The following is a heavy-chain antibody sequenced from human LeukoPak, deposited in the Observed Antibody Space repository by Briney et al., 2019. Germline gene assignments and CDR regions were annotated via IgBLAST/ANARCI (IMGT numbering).Heavy chain of an antibody. V-gene: IGHV3-9*01. CDR1: GFTFDDYA. J-gene: IGHJ2*01. CDR2: ISWNSGSI. D-gene: IGHD2-21*02. CDR3: AKDYCGGDCYSGWYFDL. Sequence: GGSLRLSCAASGFTFDDYAMHWVRQAPGKGLEWVSGISWNSGSIAYADSVKGRFTISRDNAKNSLYLQMNSLRAEDTALYYCAKDYCGGDCYSGWYFDLWGRGTLVTVSS.